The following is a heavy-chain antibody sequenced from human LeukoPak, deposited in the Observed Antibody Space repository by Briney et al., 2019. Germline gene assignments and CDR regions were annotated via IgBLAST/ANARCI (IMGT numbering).Heavy chain of an antibody. CDR1: GYTFTSYY. D-gene: IGHD4-17*01. CDR3: ARDTVTPEAPQLYGMDV. Sequence: ASVKVSCKASGYTFTSYYMHWVRQAPGQGLEWMGIINPSGGSTSYAQKFQGRVTMTRDTSTSTVYMELSSLRSEDTAEYYCARDTVTPEAPQLYGMDVWGQGTTVTVSS. CDR2: INPSGGST. J-gene: IGHJ6*02. V-gene: IGHV1-46*01.